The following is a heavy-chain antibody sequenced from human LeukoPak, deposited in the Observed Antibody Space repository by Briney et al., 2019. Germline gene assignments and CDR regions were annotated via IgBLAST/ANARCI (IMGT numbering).Heavy chain of an antibody. CDR1: GYTFTTYG. V-gene: IGHV1-18*01. Sequence: ASVKVSCKASGYTFTTYGISWVRQAPGQGLEWMGWISAYNGKTFYAQKLQGRVTMTTDTSTSTAYMELRSLRSDDTAVYYCARGSPSRYNYDSSGYYGGYFDYWGQGTPVTASS. CDR2: ISAYNGKT. CDR3: ARGSPSRYNYDSSGYYGGYFDY. D-gene: IGHD3-22*01. J-gene: IGHJ4*02.